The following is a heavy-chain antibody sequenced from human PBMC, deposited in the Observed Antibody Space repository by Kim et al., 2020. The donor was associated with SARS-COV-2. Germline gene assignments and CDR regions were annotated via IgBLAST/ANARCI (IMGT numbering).Heavy chain of an antibody. J-gene: IGHJ6*02. V-gene: IGHV3-49*03. CDR3: TRSAAEGYYGMDV. Sequence: GGSLRLSCTVSGFTFGDYAMSWFRQAPGKGLEWVGFIRSKAYGGTTEYAASVKGRFTISRDDSKSIAYLQMNSLKTEDTAVYYCTRSAAEGYYGMDVWGQGTTVTVSS. D-gene: IGHD6-13*01. CDR1: GFTFGDYA. CDR2: IRSKAYGGTT.